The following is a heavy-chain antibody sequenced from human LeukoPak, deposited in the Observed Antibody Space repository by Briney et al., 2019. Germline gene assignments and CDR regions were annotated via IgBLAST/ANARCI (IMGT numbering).Heavy chain of an antibody. CDR1: GYSFTAYY. CDR2: NNPGSGGT. V-gene: IGHV1-2*02. J-gene: IGHJ6*02. CDR3: ARDLGPYGDYYYYYYGMDV. Sequence: ASVKVSCKATGYSFTAYYIHWVRQAPGQGLEWMGWNNPGSGGTKYPQRFQGRVTMTRDTSISTAYMELSRLRSDDTAVYYSARDLGPYGDYYYYYYGMDVWGQGTTVTVSS. D-gene: IGHD4-17*01.